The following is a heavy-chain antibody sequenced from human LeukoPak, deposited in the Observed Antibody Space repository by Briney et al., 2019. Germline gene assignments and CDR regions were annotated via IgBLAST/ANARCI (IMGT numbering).Heavy chain of an antibody. J-gene: IGHJ4*02. CDR1: GFTFSSYG. CDR2: ISYDGSNK. D-gene: IGHD3-22*01. Sequence: GRSLRLSCAASGFTFSSYGMHWDRQAPGKGLEWVAVISYDGSNKYYADSVKGRFTISRDNSKNTLYLQMNSLRAEDTAVYYCAKSSYYDSSGYYREYYFDYWGQGTLVTVSS. CDR3: AKSSYYDSSGYYREYYFDY. V-gene: IGHV3-30*18.